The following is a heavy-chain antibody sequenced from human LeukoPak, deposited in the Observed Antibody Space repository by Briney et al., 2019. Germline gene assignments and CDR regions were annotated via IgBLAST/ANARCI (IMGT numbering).Heavy chain of an antibody. V-gene: IGHV3-21*01. J-gene: IGHJ3*02. Sequence: GGSLRLSCAASGFTFSSYSMNWVRQAPGKGLEWVSSISSSSSYIYYADSVKGRFTISRDNAKNSLYLQMNSLRAEDTAVYYCARGGRGSRAFDIWAKGQWSPSLQ. CDR3: ARGGRGSRAFDI. CDR2: ISSSSSYI. CDR1: GFTFSSYS. D-gene: IGHD5-18*01.